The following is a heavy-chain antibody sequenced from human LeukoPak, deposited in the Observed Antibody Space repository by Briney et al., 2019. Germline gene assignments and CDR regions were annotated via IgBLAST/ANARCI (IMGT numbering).Heavy chain of an antibody. J-gene: IGHJ4*02. CDR1: GFTFGDYA. CDR3: TRPSYGDYTFDY. V-gene: IGHV3-49*04. CDR2: IRGKAYGGTT. D-gene: IGHD4-17*01. Sequence: GGSLRLSCTASGFTFGDYAMSWVRQAPGKGLEWVGFIRGKAYGGTTEYAASVKGRFTISRDESISIAYLQMNSLKTEDTAGYYCTRPSYGDYTFDYWGQGTLVTVSS.